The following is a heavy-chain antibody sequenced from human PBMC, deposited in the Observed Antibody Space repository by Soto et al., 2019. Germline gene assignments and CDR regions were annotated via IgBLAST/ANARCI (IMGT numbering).Heavy chain of an antibody. CDR2: ISYDGSNK. CDR1: GFTFSSYG. D-gene: IGHD2-15*01. J-gene: IGHJ6*02. Sequence: GGSLRLSCAASGFTFSSYGMHWVRQAPGKGLEWVAVISYDGSNKYYADSVKGRFTISRDNSKNTLYLQMNSLRAEDTAVYYCAKDVFDCSGGSCYLTAPYGMDVWGQGTTVTVSS. V-gene: IGHV3-30*18. CDR3: AKDVFDCSGGSCYLTAPYGMDV.